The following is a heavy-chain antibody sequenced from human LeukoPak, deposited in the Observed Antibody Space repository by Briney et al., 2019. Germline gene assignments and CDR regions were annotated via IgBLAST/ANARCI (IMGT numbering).Heavy chain of an antibody. D-gene: IGHD5-12*01. CDR1: GYSISSGYY. V-gene: IGHV4-38-2*02. CDR3: ARHIVATHYCYYYMDV. J-gene: IGHJ6*03. CDR2: IYYSGST. Sequence: SETLSLTCTVSGYSISSGYYWGWIRQPPGKGLEWIGSIYYSGSTYYNPSLKSRVTISVDTSKNQFSLRLSSVTAAETAVYYCARHIVATHYCYYYMDVWGKGTTVTISS.